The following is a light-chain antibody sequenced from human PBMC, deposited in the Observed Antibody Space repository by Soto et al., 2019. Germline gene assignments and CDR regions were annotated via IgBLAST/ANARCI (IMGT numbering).Light chain of an antibody. CDR2: EVS. CDR3: TSYTTTSTLV. J-gene: IGLJ2*01. CDR1: SNDVGDYNY. Sequence: QSALTQPASVSGSPGQSITIACTGTSNDVGDYNYASWYQHHPGKATKLLIFEVSNRPSGVSYRFSGSKSGNTASLTISGLQAEEEADYYCTSYTTTSTLVFGGGTKLTVL. V-gene: IGLV2-14*01.